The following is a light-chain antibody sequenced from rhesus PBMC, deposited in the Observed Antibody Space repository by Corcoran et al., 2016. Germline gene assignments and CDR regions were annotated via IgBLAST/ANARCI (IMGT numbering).Light chain of an antibody. J-gene: IGKJ2*01. CDR2: LGS. CDR3: LQDIQLPYS. V-gene: IGKV2-91*01. CDR1: QSLLHSNGYTY. Sequence: DIVMTQTPLSLPVTPGEPASISCRSSQSLLHSNGYTYLFWYLQKPGPSPQLLIYLGSHRASGVPDRFRGSGSGTDFPMKISRVEAEDVGVYYCLQDIQLPYSFGQGTKVEIK.